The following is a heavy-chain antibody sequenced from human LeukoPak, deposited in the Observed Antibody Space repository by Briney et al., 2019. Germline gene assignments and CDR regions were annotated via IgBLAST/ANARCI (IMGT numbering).Heavy chain of an antibody. J-gene: IGHJ5*02. CDR2: INHSGST. Sequence: KPSETLSLTCAVYGGSFSGYYWSWIRQPPGKGLEWSGEINHSGSTNYNPSLKSRVTISVDTSKNQFSLKLSSVTAADTAVYYCARRRYSSSWPPGGGWFDPWGQGTLVPVSS. CDR3: ARRRYSSSWPPGGGWFDP. V-gene: IGHV4-34*01. D-gene: IGHD6-13*01. CDR1: GGSFSGYY.